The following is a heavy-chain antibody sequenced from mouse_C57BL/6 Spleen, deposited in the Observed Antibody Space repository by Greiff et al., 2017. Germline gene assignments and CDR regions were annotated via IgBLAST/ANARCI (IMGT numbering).Heavy chain of an antibody. CDR2: IDPSDSYT. J-gene: IGHJ2*01. V-gene: IGHV1-50*01. D-gene: IGHD2-14*01. CDR1: GYTFTSYW. CDR3: ARGALGNSFDY. Sequence: VQLQQPGAELVKPGASVKLSCKASGYTFTSYWMQWVKQRPGQGLEWIGEIDPSDSYTNYNQKFKGKATLAVDTSSSTAYMQLSSLTSEDSAVYYCARGALGNSFDYWGQGTTLTVSS.